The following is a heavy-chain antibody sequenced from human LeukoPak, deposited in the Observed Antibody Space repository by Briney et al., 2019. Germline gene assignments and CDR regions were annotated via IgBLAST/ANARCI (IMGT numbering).Heavy chain of an antibody. Sequence: ASVKVSCKASGYTFTSYGISWVRQAPGQGLEWMGWISAYNGNTNYAQKLQGRVTMTTDTSTSTAYMELRSLRSDDTAVYYCAREVQLLWFGDGNNRGNNWFDPWGQGTLVTVSS. CDR3: AREVQLLWFGDGNNRGNNWFDP. J-gene: IGHJ5*02. CDR2: ISAYNGNT. CDR1: GYTFTSYG. V-gene: IGHV1-18*01. D-gene: IGHD3-10*01.